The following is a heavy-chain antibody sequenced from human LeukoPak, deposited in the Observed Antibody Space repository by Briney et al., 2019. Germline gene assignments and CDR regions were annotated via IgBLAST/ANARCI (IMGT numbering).Heavy chain of an antibody. Sequence: SETLSLTCTVSGVSIISYYWSWIRQPPGKGLEWIAFIHSSGSTGYNPSLKSRFTISVDTSKNHFSLKVTSMSAADTGVYYCARSLPGAIGAADFWGQGTLVTVSS. V-gene: IGHV4-59*01. J-gene: IGHJ4*02. D-gene: IGHD6-13*01. CDR1: GVSIISYY. CDR2: IHSSGST. CDR3: ARSLPGAIGAADF.